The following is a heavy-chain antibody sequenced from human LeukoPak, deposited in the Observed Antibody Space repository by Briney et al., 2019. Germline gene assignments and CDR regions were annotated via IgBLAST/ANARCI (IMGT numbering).Heavy chain of an antibody. Sequence: PSETLSLTCTVSGGSISSSSYYWGWIRQPPGKGLEWIGSIYYSGSTYYNPSLKSRVTISVDTSKNQFSLKLSSVTAADTAVYYCARGVLYMDVWGKGTTVTVSS. J-gene: IGHJ6*03. CDR3: ARGVLYMDV. CDR1: GGSISSSSYY. V-gene: IGHV4-39*07. CDR2: IYYSGST. D-gene: IGHD3-10*01.